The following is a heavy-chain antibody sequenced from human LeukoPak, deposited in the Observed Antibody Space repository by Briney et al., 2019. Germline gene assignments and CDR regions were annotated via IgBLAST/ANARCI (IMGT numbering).Heavy chain of an antibody. V-gene: IGHV3-7*01. CDR3: ARMFSSGWTWFDP. Sequence: PGGSLRLSCTASGFTFSSHWMTWVRQPPGKGLEWVANIKEDGSVKYYVDSVKGRFTISRDNTKNALYLQMNSLRAEDTAVYYCARMFSSGWTWFDPWGQGTLVTVSS. D-gene: IGHD6-19*01. J-gene: IGHJ5*02. CDR1: GFTFSSHW. CDR2: IKEDGSVK.